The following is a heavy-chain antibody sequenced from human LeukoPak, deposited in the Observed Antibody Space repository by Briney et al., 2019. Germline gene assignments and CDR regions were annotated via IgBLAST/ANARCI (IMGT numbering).Heavy chain of an antibody. CDR3: ARHGPANSFDF. D-gene: IGHD1/OR15-1a*01. Sequence: SSETLSLTCSVSGASIRPYYWSWLRQSPGKGLEWIGFMYYSGTRNYSPSFTGRITISVDTSKNQFSLHLSSVTAADTAVYYCARHGPANSFDFWGRGNLGTVSS. V-gene: IGHV4-59*08. CDR1: GASIRPYY. CDR2: MYYSGTR. J-gene: IGHJ4*02.